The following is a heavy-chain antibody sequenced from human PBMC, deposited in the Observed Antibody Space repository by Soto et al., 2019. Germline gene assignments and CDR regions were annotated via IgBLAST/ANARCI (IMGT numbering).Heavy chain of an antibody. CDR1: GFTFSRYW. Sequence: EVQLVESGGGLVQPGGSLRLSCAVSGFTFSRYWMHWVRQAPGQGLVWVSRIKSDGSNTSYADSVKGRFTISRDNAKNTLYLQMNSLRVEDTAVYYCATLPHYGSGRYGFDYWGQGTLVTVSS. CDR2: IKSDGSNT. J-gene: IGHJ4*02. CDR3: ATLPHYGSGRYGFDY. V-gene: IGHV3-74*01. D-gene: IGHD3-10*01.